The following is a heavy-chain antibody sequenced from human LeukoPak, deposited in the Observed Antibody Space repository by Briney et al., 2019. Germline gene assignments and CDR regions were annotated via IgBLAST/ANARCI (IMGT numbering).Heavy chain of an antibody. V-gene: IGHV4-34*01. CDR1: GGSFSGYY. CDR3: AREKSYDFWSGYYTYFDY. Sequence: SETLSLTCAVYGGSFSGYYWSWIRQPPGKGLEWIGEINHSGSTNYNPSLKSRVTISVDTSKNQFSLKPSSVTAADTAVYYCAREKSYDFWSGYYTYFDYWGQGTLVTVSS. J-gene: IGHJ4*02. CDR2: INHSGST. D-gene: IGHD3-3*01.